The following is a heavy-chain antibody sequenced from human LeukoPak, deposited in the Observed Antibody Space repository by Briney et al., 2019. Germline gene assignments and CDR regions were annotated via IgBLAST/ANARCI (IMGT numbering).Heavy chain of an antibody. CDR1: GFTFSSYE. CDR3: ARDLVPGYNWNDQ. V-gene: IGHV3-48*03. J-gene: IGHJ5*02. Sequence: GGSLRLSCAASGFTFSSYEMNWVRQAPGKGLEWVSYISSSGSTIYYADSGKGRFTISRDNAKNSLYLQMNSLRAEDTAVYYCARDLVPGYNWNDQWGQGTLVTVSS. D-gene: IGHD2-15*01. CDR2: ISSSGSTI.